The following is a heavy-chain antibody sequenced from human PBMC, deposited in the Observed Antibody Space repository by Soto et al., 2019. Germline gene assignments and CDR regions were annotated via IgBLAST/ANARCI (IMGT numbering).Heavy chain of an antibody. J-gene: IGHJ4*02. V-gene: IGHV1-69*02. D-gene: IGHD1-26*01. Sequence: ASVKVSCKASGGTFSSYTISWVRQAPGQGLEWMGRIIPILGIANYAQKFQGRVTITADKSTSTAYMELSSLRSEDTAVYYCARGRSWGFPAHRGATKRDYFDYWGQGTLVTVSS. CDR3: ARGRSWGFPAHRGATKRDYFDY. CDR2: IIPILGIA. CDR1: GGTFSSYT.